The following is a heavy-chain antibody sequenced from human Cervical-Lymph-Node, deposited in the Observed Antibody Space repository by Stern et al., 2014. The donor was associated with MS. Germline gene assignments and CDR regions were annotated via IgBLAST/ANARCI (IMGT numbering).Heavy chain of an antibody. V-gene: IGHV3-48*01. D-gene: IGHD4-17*01. CDR3: ARGYGYFDY. CDR2: ISSSSSTI. J-gene: IGHJ4*02. CDR1: GLTPSLYG. Sequence: EVQLVESGGRLVQPGGSLRLSCAVSGLTPSLYGMNWVRQAPGTGLDWFAYISSSSSTIYYADSVEGRFTSSRDNAKNSLYLQMTSLRAEDTAVYYCARGYGYFDYWGQGTLVTFSS.